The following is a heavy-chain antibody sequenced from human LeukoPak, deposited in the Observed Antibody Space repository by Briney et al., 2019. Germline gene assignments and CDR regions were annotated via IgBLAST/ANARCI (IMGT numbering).Heavy chain of an antibody. J-gene: IGHJ4*02. V-gene: IGHV4-39*07. CDR2: IYYTGNT. CDR3: VRGSGGQQRLDY. Sequence: PSETLSLTCTVSGGSFSSSSYYWGWVRQPPGKGLEWIGSIYYTGNTQYNPSLKSRITISVDTSKNQFSLKLSSVTAADTAVYYCVRGSGGQQRLDYWGQGTLVTVSS. CDR1: GGSFSSSSYY. D-gene: IGHD6-13*01.